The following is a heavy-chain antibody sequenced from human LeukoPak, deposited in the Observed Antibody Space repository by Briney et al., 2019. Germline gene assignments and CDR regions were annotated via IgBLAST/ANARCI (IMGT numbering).Heavy chain of an antibody. CDR3: VRGTGYSAYDYDFDY. V-gene: IGHV3-13*04. CDR2: IGTAGDT. Sequence: QPGRSLRLSCAASGFTFSSYDMHWVRQPTGKGLEWVSAIGTAGDTYYPGSVKGRFTISRENAKNSLYLQMNSLRAGDTAVYYCVRGTGYSAYDYDFDYWGQGTLVTVSS. J-gene: IGHJ4*02. CDR1: GFTFSSYD. D-gene: IGHD5-12*01.